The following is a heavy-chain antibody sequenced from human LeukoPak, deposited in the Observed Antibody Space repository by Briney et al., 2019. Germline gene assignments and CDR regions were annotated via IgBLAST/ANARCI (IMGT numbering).Heavy chain of an antibody. J-gene: IGHJ6*03. CDR2: ISAYNGNT. V-gene: IGHV1-18*01. Sequence: GASVKVSCKASGYTFTSYGISWVRQAPGQGLEWMGWISAYNGNTNYAQKLQGRVTMTTDTSTSTAYMELRSLRSDDTAVYYCARDQYYYYYYYMDVWGKGTTVTVSS. CDR3: ARDQYYYYYYYMDV. CDR1: GYTFTSYG.